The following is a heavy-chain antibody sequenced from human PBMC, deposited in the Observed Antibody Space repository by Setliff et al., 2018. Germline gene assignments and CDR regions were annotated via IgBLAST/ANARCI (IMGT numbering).Heavy chain of an antibody. CDR3: ARHGPTRTDSWFDSFDV. D-gene: IGHD3-10*01. CDR2: VDHSGNT. Sequence: PSETLSLTCTVSGDSISRSTYYWGWIRQSPGKGLDWIGTVDHSGNTFYNPSLKSRVTISVDTSKNQVSLKMTSVTAADTAVYYCARHGPTRTDSWFDSFDVWGQGTKVTVSS. V-gene: IGHV4-39*01. J-gene: IGHJ3*01. CDR1: GDSISRSTYY.